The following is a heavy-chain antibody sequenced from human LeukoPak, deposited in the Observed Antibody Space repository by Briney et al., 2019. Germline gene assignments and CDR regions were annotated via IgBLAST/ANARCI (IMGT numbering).Heavy chain of an antibody. J-gene: IGHJ3*02. CDR2: ISSSSSYI. D-gene: IGHD2-2*01. Sequence: GRSLRLSCAPSGFTFSSYSMNWVRHAPRKGLEWVSSISSSSSYIYYADSVKGRFTISRDNAKNSLYLQMNSLRAEDTAVYYCARDEGIVVVPAASRAFDIWGQGTMVTVSS. CDR1: GFTFSSYS. CDR3: ARDEGIVVVPAASRAFDI. V-gene: IGHV3-21*01.